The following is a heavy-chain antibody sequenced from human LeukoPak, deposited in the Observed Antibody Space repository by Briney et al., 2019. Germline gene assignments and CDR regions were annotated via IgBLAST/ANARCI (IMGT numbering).Heavy chain of an antibody. D-gene: IGHD5/OR15-5a*01. J-gene: IGHJ6*03. CDR1: GFTFSTYA. Sequence: GGSLRLSCAASGFTFSTYAMTWVRQAPEKGLEWVSVISGSAGTTYYADSVKGRFTISRDNSKNTLYLHMNSLRAKDTAVYYCATVVSKGPSYYYMDVWGKGTTVTVSS. V-gene: IGHV3-23*01. CDR3: ATVVSKGPSYYYMDV. CDR2: ISGSAGTT.